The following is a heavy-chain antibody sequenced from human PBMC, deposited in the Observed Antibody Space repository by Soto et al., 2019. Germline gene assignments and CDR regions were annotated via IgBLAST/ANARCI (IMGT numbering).Heavy chain of an antibody. CDR1: GFTFGITA. D-gene: IGHD2-2*01. J-gene: IGHJ6*03. V-gene: IGHV3-23*01. CDR2: ILGRSGSS. CDR3: AKRPPASYYMDV. Sequence: AGGSLRLSCEVSGFTFGITAMTWVRQVPGRGLEWVSTILGRSGSSYYADSVKGRFTISRDHSKNTLYLQLNSLRAEDTAVYFCAKRPPASYYMDVWGKGTTVTVSS.